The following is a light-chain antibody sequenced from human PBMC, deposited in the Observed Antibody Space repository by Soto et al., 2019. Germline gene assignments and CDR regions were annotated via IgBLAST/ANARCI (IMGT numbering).Light chain of an antibody. CDR2: DVS. V-gene: IGLV2-14*01. CDR3: SSYTGSDTPVV. J-gene: IGLJ2*01. Sequence: QSVLTQPASVSGSPGQSITISCTGTSSDVGGYNYVSWYQQHPGKSPNLIIFDVSNRPSGVSNRFSGSKSGNSASLTISGLQAEDEAEYYCSSYTGSDTPVVLGGVTKVTVL. CDR1: SSDVGGYNY.